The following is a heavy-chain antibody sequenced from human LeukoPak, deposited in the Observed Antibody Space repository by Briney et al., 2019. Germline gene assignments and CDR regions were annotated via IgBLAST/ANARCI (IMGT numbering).Heavy chain of an antibody. CDR3: ARYCSGGTCYPHYYYYGMDV. CDR2: ISSSGDTI. J-gene: IGHJ6*02. CDR1: GFTFSSYG. Sequence: PGGSLRLSCAASGFTFSSYGMNWVRQAPGKGLEWVSYISSSGDTIYYADSVKGRFTISRDNAKNSLYLQMSSLRAEDTAVYYCARYCSGGTCYPHYYYYGMDVWGQGTTVTVSS. V-gene: IGHV3-48*01. D-gene: IGHD2-15*01.